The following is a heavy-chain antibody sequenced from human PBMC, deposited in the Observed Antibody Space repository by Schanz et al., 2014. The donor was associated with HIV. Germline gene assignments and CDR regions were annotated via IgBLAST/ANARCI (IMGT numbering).Heavy chain of an antibody. CDR2: ISHDGSKK. V-gene: IGHV3-30*15. CDR3: AKDPSDREKAFDY. Sequence: QVQLVESGGGVVQPGRSLRLSCAASGFTFSSYGMHWARQAPGKGLEGMAVISHDGSKKYYADSVQGRFTISRDNSTNTVYLQMSSLRAEDTAVYYCAKDPSDREKAFDYWGQGTLVTVFS. CDR1: GFTFSSYG. J-gene: IGHJ4*02. D-gene: IGHD3-22*01.